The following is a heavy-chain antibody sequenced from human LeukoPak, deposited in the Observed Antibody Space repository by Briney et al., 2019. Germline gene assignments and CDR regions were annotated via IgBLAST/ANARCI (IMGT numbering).Heavy chain of an antibody. D-gene: IGHD5-18*01. CDR2: IYRSGST. J-gene: IGHJ5*02. CDR3: ARVDTAMAWENWFDP. V-gene: IGHV4-38-2*01. CDR1: GYSISSGYY. Sequence: SETLSLTCAVSGYSISSGYYWGWIRQPPGKGLEWIGSIYRSGSTYYNPSLKSRVTISVDTSKNQFSLKLSSVTAADTAVYYCARVDTAMAWENWFDPWGQGTLVTVSS.